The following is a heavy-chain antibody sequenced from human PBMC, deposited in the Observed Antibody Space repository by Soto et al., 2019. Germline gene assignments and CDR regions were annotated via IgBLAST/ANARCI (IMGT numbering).Heavy chain of an antibody. V-gene: IGHV4-39*01. Sequence: QLQLQESGPGLVKPSETLSLTCAVSGGSISSSSYYWGWFRQPPGKGLEWIGGIYYSGSRYDNPSLTSPVPMPVAPSKNQVSLRLSSLTAADTAVYYCARQGQPLLVPDWFDPWGQGTLVTVSS. CDR1: GGSISSSSYY. CDR3: ARQGQPLLVPDWFDP. J-gene: IGHJ5*02. CDR2: IYYSGSR. D-gene: IGHD2-2*01.